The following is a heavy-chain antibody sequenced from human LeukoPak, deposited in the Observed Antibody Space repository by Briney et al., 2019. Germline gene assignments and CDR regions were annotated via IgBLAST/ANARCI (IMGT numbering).Heavy chain of an antibody. CDR3: AKGTSWYQNYYYYMDV. J-gene: IGHJ6*03. CDR1: GFTFSSYA. D-gene: IGHD2-2*01. CDR2: ISGSGGST. Sequence: GGSLRLSCAASGFTFSSYAMSWVRQAPGKGLEWVSAISGSGGSTYYADSVKGRFTISRDNSKNTLYLQMNSLRAEDTAVYYCAKGTSWYQNYYYYMDVWGKGTTVTISS. V-gene: IGHV3-23*01.